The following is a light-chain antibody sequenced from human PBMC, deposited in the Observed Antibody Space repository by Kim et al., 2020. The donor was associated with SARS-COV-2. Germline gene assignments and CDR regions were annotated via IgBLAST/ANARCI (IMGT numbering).Light chain of an antibody. J-gene: IGLJ2*01. V-gene: IGLV3-19*01. Sequence: SSELTQDPAVSVALGQTVRITCQGDGLRTYSASWYQQKPRQAPILLIYGKDKRPSGIPDRFSGSTSGNTTSLTLTGAQAEDEADYYCHSRDNSGDHWIFGGGTKVTVL. CDR3: HSRDNSGDHWI. CDR2: GKD. CDR1: GLRTYS.